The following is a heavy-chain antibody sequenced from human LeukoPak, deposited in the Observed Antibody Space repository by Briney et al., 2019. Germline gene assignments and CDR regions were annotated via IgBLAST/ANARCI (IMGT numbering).Heavy chain of an antibody. CDR2: IYYSGST. CDR1: GGSISSYY. Sequence: PSETLSLTCTVSGGSISSYYWSWIRQPPGKGLEWIGYIYYSGSTNYNPSLKSRVTISVDTSKNQFSLKLSSVTAADTAVYYCARVNDFWSGYNWFDPWGQGTLVTVSS. D-gene: IGHD3-3*01. V-gene: IGHV4-59*01. J-gene: IGHJ5*02. CDR3: ARVNDFWSGYNWFDP.